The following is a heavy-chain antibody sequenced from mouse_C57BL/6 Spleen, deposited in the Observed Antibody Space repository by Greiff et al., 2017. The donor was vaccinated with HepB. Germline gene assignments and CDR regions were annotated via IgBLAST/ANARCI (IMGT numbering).Heavy chain of an antibody. J-gene: IGHJ3*01. D-gene: IGHD2-5*01. CDR2: ISNLAYSI. Sequence: EVMLVESGGGLVQPGGSLKLSCAASGFTFSDYGMAWVRQAPRKGPEWVAFISNLAYSIYYADTVTGRFTISRENAKNTLYLEMSSLRSEDTAMYYCARYSNYEGFAYWGQGTLVTVSA. CDR3: ARYSNYEGFAY. V-gene: IGHV5-15*04. CDR1: GFTFSDYG.